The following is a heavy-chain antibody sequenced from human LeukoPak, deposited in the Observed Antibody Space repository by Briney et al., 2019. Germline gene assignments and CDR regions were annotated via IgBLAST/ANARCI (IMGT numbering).Heavy chain of an antibody. CDR3: AKLNLGEMAYFDS. D-gene: IGHD2-21*01. CDR2: ISGSGAST. J-gene: IGHJ4*02. V-gene: IGHV3-23*01. Sequence: GGSLRLSCAASGFTFSTYAMSWVRQAPGKGLDCVSTISGSGASTYYADSVKGRFTISRDNSKNTLYLQMNSLRAEDTAIYYCAKLNLGEMAYFDSWGQGILVTVSS. CDR1: GFTFSTYA.